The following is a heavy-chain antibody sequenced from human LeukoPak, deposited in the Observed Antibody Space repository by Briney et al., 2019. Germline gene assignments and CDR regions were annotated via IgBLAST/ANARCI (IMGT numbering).Heavy chain of an antibody. Sequence: PGVSLGLSCAASGFTFSSYAMSWVRQAPGKGLEWVSAISGSGGSTYYADSVKGRFTISRDNPKNTLYLQMNSLRAEDTAVYYCAKDIPWGDSYHYYYMDVWGKGTTVTVSS. V-gene: IGHV3-23*01. CDR3: AKDIPWGDSYHYYYMDV. D-gene: IGHD2-21*02. J-gene: IGHJ6*03. CDR1: GFTFSSYA. CDR2: ISGSGGST.